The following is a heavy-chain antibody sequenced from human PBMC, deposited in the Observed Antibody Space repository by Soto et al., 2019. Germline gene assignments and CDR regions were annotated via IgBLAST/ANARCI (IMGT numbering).Heavy chain of an antibody. J-gene: IGHJ6*02. CDR3: ARTLTGYYMGPDYYYGMDV. V-gene: IGHV2-26*01. Sequence: QVTLKESGPVLVKPTETLTLTCTVSGFSLSNARMGVSWIRQPPGKALEWLAHIFSNDEKSYSTSLKSRLTISKDTSKSQVVLTMTNMDPVDTATYYCARTLTGYYMGPDYYYGMDVWGQGTTVTVSS. D-gene: IGHD3-9*01. CDR1: GFSLSNARMG. CDR2: IFSNDEK.